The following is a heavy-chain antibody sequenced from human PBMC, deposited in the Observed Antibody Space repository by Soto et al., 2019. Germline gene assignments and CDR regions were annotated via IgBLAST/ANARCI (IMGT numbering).Heavy chain of an antibody. CDR1: GGSISSSSYY. J-gene: IGHJ4*02. V-gene: IGHV4-39*01. CDR2: IYYSGST. Sequence: SETLSLTCTVSGGSISSSSYYWGWIRQPPGKGLEWIGSIYYSGSTYYNPSLKSRVTISVDTSKNQFSLKLSSVTAADTAVYYCASYCGGDCYSLDHFDYWGQGTLVTVSS. CDR3: ASYCGGDCYSLDHFDY. D-gene: IGHD2-21*02.